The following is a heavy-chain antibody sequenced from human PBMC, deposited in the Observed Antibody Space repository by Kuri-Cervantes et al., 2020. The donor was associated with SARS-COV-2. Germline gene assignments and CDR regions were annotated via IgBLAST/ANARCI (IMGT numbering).Heavy chain of an antibody. CDR1: KLSFSKYA. Sequence: GESLKISCAAPKLSFSKYAMHWVRQAPGKGLEWVAVISYDGSNKYYADSVKGRFTISRDNSKNTLYLQMNSLRAEDTAVYYCARGGIVGATSRRGGYYYYYMDVWGKGTTVTVSS. CDR2: ISYDGSNK. J-gene: IGHJ6*03. D-gene: IGHD1-26*01. CDR3: ARGGIVGATSRRGGYYYYYMDV. V-gene: IGHV3-30-3*01.